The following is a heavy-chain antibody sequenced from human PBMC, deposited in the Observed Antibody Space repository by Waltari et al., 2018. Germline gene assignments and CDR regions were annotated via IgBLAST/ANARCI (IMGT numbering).Heavy chain of an antibody. CDR3: ARHMTTVTPSSFDY. J-gene: IGHJ4*02. V-gene: IGHV4-39*07. CDR1: GASVSSRIHY. CDR2: ITHSGSS. D-gene: IGHD4-17*01. Sequence: QLQLQESGPGLVKPSETLSLTCTVSGASVSSRIHYWGWIRQSPGKGLEWIGSITHSGSSDYNPSLRSRVTLLVDTSKNQFSLRVNSVTAADMALYYCARHMTTVTPSSFDYWGQGALVTVSS.